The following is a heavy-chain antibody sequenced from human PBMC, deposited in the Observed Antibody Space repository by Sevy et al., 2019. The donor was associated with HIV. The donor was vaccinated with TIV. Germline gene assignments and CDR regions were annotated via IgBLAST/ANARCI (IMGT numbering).Heavy chain of an antibody. Sequence: SETLSLTCTVTGGSISSSYWSWIRQPPGKGLEWIGNIFESGSTNYNPSLKSRVTISLHTSKSHYSLNLNSVTAADTAVYYCARHGAYGDYVPNDPPLDYWGRGILVTVSS. CDR2: IFESGST. D-gene: IGHD4-17*01. CDR3: ARHGAYGDYVPNDPPLDY. CDR1: GGSISSSY. V-gene: IGHV4-59*08. J-gene: IGHJ4*01.